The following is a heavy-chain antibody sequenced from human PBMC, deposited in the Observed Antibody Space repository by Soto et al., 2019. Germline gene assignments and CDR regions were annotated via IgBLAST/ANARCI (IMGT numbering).Heavy chain of an antibody. CDR3: ARDSRPVIGPNDY. CDR2: ISSSSSTI. V-gene: IGHV3-48*01. J-gene: IGHJ4*02. Sequence: EVQLVESGGGLVQPGGSLRLSCAASGFTFSSYSMNWVRQAPGKGLEWVSYISSSSSTIYYAGSVKGRFTISRDNAKNSLYLQMNSLRAEDTAVYYCARDSRPVIGPNDYWGQGTLVTVSS. D-gene: IGHD2-21*01. CDR1: GFTFSSYS.